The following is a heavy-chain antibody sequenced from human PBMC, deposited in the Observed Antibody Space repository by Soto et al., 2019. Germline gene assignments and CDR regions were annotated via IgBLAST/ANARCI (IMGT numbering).Heavy chain of an antibody. CDR3: VHDSSDWLGFDY. J-gene: IGHJ4*02. CDR1: GFSLSARGVG. V-gene: IGHV2-5*02. CDR2: IYWDDDK. Sequence: QITLKESGATLVKPRQTLTLTCTFSGFSLSARGVGVGWIRQPPGEALEWLALIYWDDDKRYSPSLKSRLTITKDSSRNQVVLTMSNMDPVDTATYYCVHDSSDWLGFDYWGPGTLVTVSS. D-gene: IGHD3-9*01.